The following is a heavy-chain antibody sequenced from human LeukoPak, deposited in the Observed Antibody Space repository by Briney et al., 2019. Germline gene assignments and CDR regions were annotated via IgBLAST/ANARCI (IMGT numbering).Heavy chain of an antibody. CDR2: MNPNSGNT. CDR1: GYAFTSYD. CDR3: ARDRSSGYSYGDFDY. V-gene: IGHV1-8*01. Sequence: ASVKVSCKASGYAFTSYDINWVRQATGQGLEWMGWMNPNSGNTGYAQKFQGRVTMTRDTSISTAYMELSRLRSDDTAVYYCARDRSSGYSYGDFDYWGQGTLVTVSS. J-gene: IGHJ4*02. D-gene: IGHD5-18*01.